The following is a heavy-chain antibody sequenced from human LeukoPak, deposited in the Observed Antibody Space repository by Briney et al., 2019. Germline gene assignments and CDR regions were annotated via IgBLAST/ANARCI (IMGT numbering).Heavy chain of an antibody. D-gene: IGHD1-26*01. V-gene: IGHV3-23*01. CDR2: ISGGGEGT. CDR3: AKATGSYPSNPFDY. Sequence: PGGSLRLSCAASGFTFSSYAMNWVRQAPGKGLEWVSGISGGGEGTFYADSVKGRFTISRDISKSTLFLQMNSLRVEDTAVYYCAKATGSYPSNPFDYWGQGTLVTVSS. CDR1: GFTFSSYA. J-gene: IGHJ4*02.